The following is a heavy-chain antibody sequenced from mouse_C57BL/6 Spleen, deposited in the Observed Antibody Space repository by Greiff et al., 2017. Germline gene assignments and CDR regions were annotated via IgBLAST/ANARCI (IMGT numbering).Heavy chain of an antibody. V-gene: IGHV1-39*01. Sequence: EVQGVESGPELVKPGASVKISCKASGYSFTDYNMNWVKQSNGKSLEWIGVINPNYGTTSYNQKFKGKATLTVDQSSSTAYMQLNSLTSEDSAVYYCARYGAYDGYYDRFAYWGQGTLVTVSA. CDR3: ARYGAYDGYYDRFAY. J-gene: IGHJ3*01. CDR2: INPNYGTT. CDR1: GYSFTDYN. D-gene: IGHD2-3*01.